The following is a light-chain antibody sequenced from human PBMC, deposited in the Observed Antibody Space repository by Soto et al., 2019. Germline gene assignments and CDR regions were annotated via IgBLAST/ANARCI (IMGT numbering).Light chain of an antibody. J-gene: IGKJ1*01. Sequence: EIVLTQSPGTLSLSPGERATLSCRASQSVSSSYLAWYQQKPGQAPRLLIYGASSRATGIPDRFSGSGSGKDFTLAISRLEPEEGAVYYCQQYGSSLWTFGQGTKVELQ. CDR3: QQYGSSLWT. V-gene: IGKV3-20*01. CDR2: GAS. CDR1: QSVSSSY.